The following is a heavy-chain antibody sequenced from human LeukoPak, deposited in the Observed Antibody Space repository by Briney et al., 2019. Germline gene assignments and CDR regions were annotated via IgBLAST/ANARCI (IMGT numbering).Heavy chain of an antibody. CDR1: GYTFYSYD. CDR3: ASFHCSSTSCPRWGFDY. D-gene: IGHD2-2*01. J-gene: IGHJ4*02. CDR2: MNPNSGNT. Sequence: ASVKVSCKASGYTFYSYDINWVRQATGQGLEWMGWMNPNSGNTGYAQKFQGRVTMTRNTSISTAYMELSSLRSEDTAVYYCASFHCSSTSCPRWGFDYWGQGTLVTVSS. V-gene: IGHV1-8*01.